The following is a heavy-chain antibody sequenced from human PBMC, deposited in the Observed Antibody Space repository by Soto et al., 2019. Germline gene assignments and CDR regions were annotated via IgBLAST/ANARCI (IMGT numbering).Heavy chain of an antibody. CDR2: INANNGGA. D-gene: IGHD6-25*01. Sequence: EASVKVSCKASGYTFTDYHIHWVRQAPGQGLEFMGWINANNGGAGSAQQFQGRVTVTRDTSITTVYTELSNLRSDDTAVYYCAREGGSETLQPSYNWFDTWGQGTLVTVSS. CDR3: AREGGSETLQPSYNWFDT. V-gene: IGHV1-2*02. CDR1: GYTFTDYH. J-gene: IGHJ5*02.